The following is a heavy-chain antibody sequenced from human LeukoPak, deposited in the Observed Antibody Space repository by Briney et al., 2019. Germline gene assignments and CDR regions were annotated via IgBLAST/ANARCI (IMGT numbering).Heavy chain of an antibody. CDR3: AKDRSYGMDA. J-gene: IGHJ6*02. V-gene: IGHV3-23*01. CDR2: LSGSGAST. Sequence: GGSLRLSCAASGFTVSSNYMSWVRQAPGKGLEWVSALSGSGASTYYADFVKGRFTISRDNFKNTLYLQMNSLRAEDTAIYYCAKDRSYGMDAWGQGTTVTVSS. CDR1: GFTVSSNY.